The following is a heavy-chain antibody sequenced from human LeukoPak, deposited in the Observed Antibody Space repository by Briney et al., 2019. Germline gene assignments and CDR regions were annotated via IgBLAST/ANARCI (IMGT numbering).Heavy chain of an antibody. D-gene: IGHD3-22*01. Sequence: GASVKVSCKASGGTFSSYAISWVRQAPGQGLEWMGRIIPILGIANYAQKFQGRVTITADKSTSTAYMELSSLRSEDTAVYYCARARYYYDSSGFKDPWGLGTLVTVSS. CDR2: IIPILGIA. J-gene: IGHJ5*02. CDR1: GGTFSSYA. CDR3: ARARYYYDSSGFKDP. V-gene: IGHV1-69*04.